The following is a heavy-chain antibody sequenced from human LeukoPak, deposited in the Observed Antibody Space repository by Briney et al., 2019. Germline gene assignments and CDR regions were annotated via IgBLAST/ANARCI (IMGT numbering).Heavy chain of an antibody. CDR3: ARARGYSYGPADY. J-gene: IGHJ4*02. V-gene: IGHV1-69*05. CDR2: IIPIFGTA. D-gene: IGHD5-18*01. Sequence: ASVKVSCKASGGTLSSYAISWVRQAPGQGLEWMGGIIPIFGTANYAQKFQGRVTITTDESTSTAYMELSSLRSEDTAVYYCARARGYSYGPADYWGQGTLVTVSS. CDR1: GGTLSSYA.